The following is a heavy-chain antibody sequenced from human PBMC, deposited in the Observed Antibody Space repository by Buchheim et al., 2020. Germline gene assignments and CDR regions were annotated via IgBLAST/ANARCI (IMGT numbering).Heavy chain of an antibody. CDR1: GFTFSNFW. Sequence: EGQLVESGGGLVQPGGSLRLSCAASGFTFSNFWMYWVRQAPGKEPVWVSRIKTDGSETKYADSVKGRFTVSRDNAKNTLYLQMNSLRAEDTAVYYCVSYNWNQPADYWGQGTL. CDR2: IKTDGSET. J-gene: IGHJ4*02. D-gene: IGHD1-20*01. CDR3: VSYNWNQPADY. V-gene: IGHV3-74*03.